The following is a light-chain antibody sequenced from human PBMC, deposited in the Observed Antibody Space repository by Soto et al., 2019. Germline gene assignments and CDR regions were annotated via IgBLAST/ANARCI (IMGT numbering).Light chain of an antibody. V-gene: IGKV3D-7*01. Sequence: EIVMTQSPATLSLSPGERATLSCRASQSVSSSYLSWYQQKPGQAPRLLIYGASTRATGIPARFSGSGSGTDFTLTISSLQPEDFAVYYCQQYNNWLALTFGGGTKVDIK. CDR3: QQYNNWLALT. J-gene: IGKJ4*01. CDR1: QSVSSSY. CDR2: GAS.